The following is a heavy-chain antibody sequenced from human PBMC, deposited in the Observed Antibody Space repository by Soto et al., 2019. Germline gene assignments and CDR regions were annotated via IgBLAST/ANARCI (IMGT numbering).Heavy chain of an antibody. V-gene: IGHV6-1*01. D-gene: IGHD6-19*01. CDR3: ARSSGWLDY. Sequence: SQTLSLTCAISGDSVSSNSAAWNWIRQSPSRGLEWLGRTYCRSKWYNDYAVSIKSRITINRDTSKNQFSLELDSVSPEDTAVYYCARSSGWLDYWGQGTLVTVSS. CDR2: TYCRSKWYN. CDR1: GDSVSSNSAA. J-gene: IGHJ4*02.